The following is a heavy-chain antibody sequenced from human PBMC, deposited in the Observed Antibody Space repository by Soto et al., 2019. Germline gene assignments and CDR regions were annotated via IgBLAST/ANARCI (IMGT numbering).Heavy chain of an antibody. V-gene: IGHV4-59*12. CDR1: GVSISGFY. CDR2: IYYSGST. D-gene: IGHD5-18*01. J-gene: IGHJ4*02. Sequence: SETLSLTCALSGVSISGFYWSWIRQPPGKGLEYIGYIYYSGSTYYNPSLKSRVTVSLDSSKNQFSLKLTSVTADDPAIYYCAKEERRGYSYGGALDYWGQGTLVTVSS. CDR3: AKEERRGYSYGGALDY.